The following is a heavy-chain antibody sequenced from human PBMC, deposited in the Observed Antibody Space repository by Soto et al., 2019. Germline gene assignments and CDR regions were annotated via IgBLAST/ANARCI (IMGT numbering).Heavy chain of an antibody. Sequence: QVQLVQSGAEVRKPGSSVKVSCKASGGTFSSYTISWVRQAPGQGLEWMGGTFTIFGTTKYAQKFKVRVAISADESTSTAYMELSSLRSEHTAIYYCATNSRNREDAFDIWGQGTMVTVSS. CDR1: GGTFSSYT. V-gene: IGHV1-69*12. J-gene: IGHJ3*02. CDR3: ATNSRNREDAFDI. CDR2: TFTIFGTT. D-gene: IGHD1-26*01.